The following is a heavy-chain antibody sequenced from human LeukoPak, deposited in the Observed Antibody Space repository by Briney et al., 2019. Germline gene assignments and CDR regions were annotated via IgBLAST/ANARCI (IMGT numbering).Heavy chain of an antibody. V-gene: IGHV4-59*08. Sequence: SETLSLTCTASGGSISSYYWSWIRQPPGKGLEWIGYIYYSGSTNYNPSLKSRVTISVDTSKNQFSLKLSSVTAADTAVYYCARSDGTERPNPFDYWGQGTLVTVSS. D-gene: IGHD1-1*01. CDR1: GGSISSYY. J-gene: IGHJ4*02. CDR3: ARSDGTERPNPFDY. CDR2: IYYSGST.